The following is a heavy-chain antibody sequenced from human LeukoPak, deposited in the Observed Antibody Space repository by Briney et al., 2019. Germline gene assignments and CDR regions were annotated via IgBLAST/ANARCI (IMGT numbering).Heavy chain of an antibody. Sequence: VASVKVSCKASGYTFTSNAINWVRQAPGQGLEWMGWINTNTGNPTYAQGFTGRFVFSLDTSVSTAYLQISSLKAEDTAVYYCARAKVGRAYYYYYYMDVWGKGTTVTVSS. V-gene: IGHV7-4-1*02. J-gene: IGHJ6*03. CDR2: INTNTGNP. D-gene: IGHD1-26*01. CDR1: GYTFTSNA. CDR3: ARAKVGRAYYYYYYMDV.